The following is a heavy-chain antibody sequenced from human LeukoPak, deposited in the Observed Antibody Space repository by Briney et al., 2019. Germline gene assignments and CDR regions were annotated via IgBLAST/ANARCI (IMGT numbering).Heavy chain of an antibody. J-gene: IGHJ4*02. CDR3: ARESPGGYDDDY. D-gene: IGHD5-12*01. CDR1: GGSFSGYY. Sequence: PSETLSLTCAVYGGSFSGYYWSWIRQPPGKGLEWIGEINHSGSTNYNPSLKSRVTISVDTSKNQFSLKLSSVTAADTAVYYCARESPGGYDDDYWGQGTLVTVSS. CDR2: INHSGST. V-gene: IGHV4-34*01.